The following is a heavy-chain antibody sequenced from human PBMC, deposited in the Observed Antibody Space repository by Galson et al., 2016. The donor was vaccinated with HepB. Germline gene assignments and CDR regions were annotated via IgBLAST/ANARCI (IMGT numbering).Heavy chain of an antibody. CDR3: AREASPGGSSASDY. Sequence: SLRLSCAASGFTFSSYGMHWVRQAPGKGLEWVAVIWYDGSNKYYADSVKGRFTISRDNSKNTLYLQMNSLRAEDTAVYYRAREASPGGSSASDYWGQGTLVTVSS. CDR1: GFTFSSYG. CDR2: IWYDGSNK. J-gene: IGHJ4*02. V-gene: IGHV3-33*01. D-gene: IGHD2-15*01.